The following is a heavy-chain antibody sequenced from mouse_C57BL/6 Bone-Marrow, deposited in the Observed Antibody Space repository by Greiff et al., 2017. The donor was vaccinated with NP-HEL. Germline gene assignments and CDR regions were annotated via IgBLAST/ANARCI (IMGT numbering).Heavy chain of an antibody. D-gene: IGHD1-1*01. V-gene: IGHV3-6*01. CDR3: GRDYYGSSEWYFEV. J-gene: IGHJ1*03. CDR1: GYSITSGYY. CDR2: ISYDGSN. Sequence: EVQLQQSGPGLVKPSQSLSLTCSVTGYSITSGYYWNWIRQFPGNQLEWMGYISYDGSNNYNPSLKNRISITPDTSKNPFFLKLNSATTEAAATYYGGRDYYGSSEWYFEVWGTGTTVTVSS.